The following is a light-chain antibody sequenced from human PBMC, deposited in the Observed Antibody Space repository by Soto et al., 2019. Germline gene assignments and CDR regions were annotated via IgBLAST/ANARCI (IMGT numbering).Light chain of an antibody. Sequence: EIVLTQSPGTLSLSPGERATLSCRASQTISSSYLAWYQQKPGHAPRLLIYAASTRATGIPDRFSGSGSGTDFTLTINRLEPEDFAVYFCQQFGGSPLFTFGPGTKVDIK. J-gene: IGKJ3*01. CDR2: AAS. CDR1: QTISSSY. CDR3: QQFGGSPLFT. V-gene: IGKV3-20*01.